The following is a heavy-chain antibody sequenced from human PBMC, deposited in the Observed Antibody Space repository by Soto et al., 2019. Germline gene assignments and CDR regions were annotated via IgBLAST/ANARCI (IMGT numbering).Heavy chain of an antibody. CDR3: ATIPGGSYYYYGMDV. J-gene: IGHJ6*02. CDR1: GYTLTELS. CDR2: FDPEDGET. Sequence: ASVKVSCKVSGYTLTELSMHWVRQAPGKGLEWMGGFDPEDGETIYAQKFQGRVTMTEDTSTDTAYMELSSLRCEDTAVYYCATIPGGSYYYYGMDVWGQGTTVTVSS. D-gene: IGHD1-26*01. V-gene: IGHV1-24*01.